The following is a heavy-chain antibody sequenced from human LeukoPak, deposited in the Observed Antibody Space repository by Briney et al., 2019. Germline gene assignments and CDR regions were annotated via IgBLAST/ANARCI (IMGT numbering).Heavy chain of an antibody. CDR1: GFTFSHYG. V-gene: IGHV3-33*06. CDR3: AKDAQRGFDYSNSLEH. CDR2: IWNDGSNK. D-gene: IGHD4-11*01. J-gene: IGHJ5*02. Sequence: GRSLRLSCATSGFTFSHYGMRWVRQAPGKGLEWVAVIWNDGSNKYYGDSVKGRFTISRDNSKNTLYLQMNSLTVEDTAVYYCAKDAQRGFDYSNSLEHWGQGTLVTVSS.